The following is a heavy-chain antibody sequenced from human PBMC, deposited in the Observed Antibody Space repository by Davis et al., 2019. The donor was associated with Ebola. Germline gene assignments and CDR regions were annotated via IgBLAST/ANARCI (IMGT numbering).Heavy chain of an antibody. D-gene: IGHD4-17*01. CDR2: ISSSSSYI. J-gene: IGHJ6*02. CDR3: ARVEDSLRDRGYYGMDV. Sequence: GGSLRLSCAASGFTFSSYSMNWVRQAPGKGLEWVSSISSSSSYIYYADSVKGRFTISRDNAKNSLYLQMNSLRAEDTAVYYCARVEDSLRDRGYYGMDVWGQGTTVTVSS. CDR1: GFTFSSYS. V-gene: IGHV3-21*01.